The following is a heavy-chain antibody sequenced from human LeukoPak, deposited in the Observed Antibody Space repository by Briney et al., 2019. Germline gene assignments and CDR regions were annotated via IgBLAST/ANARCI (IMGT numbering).Heavy chain of an antibody. CDR1: GLTFSTYG. J-gene: IGHJ5*02. CDR3: ARAVTWIDP. Sequence: GGSLRLSCAASGLTFSTYGMHWVRQAPGKGLEWVAFIQNDGNDKYYADSVKGRFTISKDNSKNTVDLQMSGLRAEDTAVYYCARAVTWIDPWGQGTLVIVYS. V-gene: IGHV3-30*02. CDR2: IQNDGNDK.